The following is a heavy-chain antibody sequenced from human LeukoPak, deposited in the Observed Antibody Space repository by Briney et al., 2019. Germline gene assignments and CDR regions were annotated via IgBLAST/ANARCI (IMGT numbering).Heavy chain of an antibody. J-gene: IGHJ4*02. D-gene: IGHD6-13*01. CDR1: GFTFSSYW. Sequence: GGSLRLSCAASGFTFSSYWMSWVRQAPGKGLEWVANIKQDGSEKYYVDSVKGRFTISRDNAKNSLYLQMNSLRAEDTAVYYCARELGQYSSSPSFDYWGQGTLVTVSS. V-gene: IGHV3-7*01. CDR3: ARELGQYSSSPSFDY. CDR2: IKQDGSEK.